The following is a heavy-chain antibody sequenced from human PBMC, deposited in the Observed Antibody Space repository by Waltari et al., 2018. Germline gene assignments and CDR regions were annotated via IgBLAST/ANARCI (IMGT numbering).Heavy chain of an antibody. CDR3: ARVRTTVVARDWFDP. J-gene: IGHJ5*02. CDR2: ISGTGRTT. Sequence: EVQLVESGGGLVQPGGSLRLSCTASGFSFSTYEMNWVRQAPGKGLEWVSYISGTGRTTYYADSVKGRFTISRDNAKNSLYLQMNSVRAEDTAVYYCARVRTTVVARDWFDPWGQGTLVTVSS. D-gene: IGHD2-15*01. CDR1: GFSFSTYE. V-gene: IGHV3-48*03.